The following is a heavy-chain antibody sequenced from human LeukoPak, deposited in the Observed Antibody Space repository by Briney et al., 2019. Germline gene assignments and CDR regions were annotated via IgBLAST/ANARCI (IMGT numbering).Heavy chain of an antibody. D-gene: IGHD3-9*01. CDR1: GFTFSTSG. CDR2: ITGSGGSA. CDR3: AREDVLRYLDWYPEFDY. Sequence: GRSLRLSCAASGFTFSTSGMTWVRQAPGKGLEWVSTITGSGGSAYYADSVKGRFTISRDNAKRSLYLQMNRLRVEDTAVYFCAREDVLRYLDWYPEFDYWGQGTLVTVSS. V-gene: IGHV3-23*01. J-gene: IGHJ4*02.